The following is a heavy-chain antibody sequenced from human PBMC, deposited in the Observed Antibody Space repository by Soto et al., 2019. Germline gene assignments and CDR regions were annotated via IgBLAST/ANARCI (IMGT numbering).Heavy chain of an antibody. CDR1: GFTFSSYA. D-gene: IGHD5-12*01. CDR3: AKAGLSVGYSGYDSNYYYYMDV. V-gene: IGHV3-23*01. CDR2: ISGSGGST. J-gene: IGHJ6*03. Sequence: GGSLRLSCAASGFTFSSYAMSWVRQAPGKGLEWVSAISGSGGSTYYADSVKGRFTISRDNSKNTLYLQMNSLRAEDTAVYYCAKAGLSVGYSGYDSNYYYYMDVWGKGTTVTVSS.